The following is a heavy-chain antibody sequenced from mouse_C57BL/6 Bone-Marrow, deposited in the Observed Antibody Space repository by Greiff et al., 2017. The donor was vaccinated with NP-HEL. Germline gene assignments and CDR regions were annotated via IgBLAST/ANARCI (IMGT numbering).Heavy chain of an antibody. Sequence: EVKLMESGGGLVQPGGSLKLSCAASGFTFSDYYMYWVRQTPEKRLEWVAYISNGGGSTYYPDTVKGRFTISRDNAKNTLYLQMSRLKSEDTAMYYCARPYYYGSSLFAYWGQGTLVTVSA. J-gene: IGHJ3*01. V-gene: IGHV5-12*01. CDR3: ARPYYYGSSLFAY. CDR2: ISNGGGST. D-gene: IGHD1-1*01. CDR1: GFTFSDYY.